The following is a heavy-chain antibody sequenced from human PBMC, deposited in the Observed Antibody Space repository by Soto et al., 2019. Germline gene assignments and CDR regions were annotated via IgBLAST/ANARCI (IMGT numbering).Heavy chain of an antibody. J-gene: IGHJ5*02. D-gene: IGHD3-10*01. CDR3: ARGIRPITLMIGFDP. CDR1: GGSFSGYY. CDR2: INHSGST. Sequence: SETLSLTCAVYGGSFSGYYWSWIRQPPGKGLEWIGEINHSGSTNYNPSLKSRVTISVDTSKNQFSLHLTSVTAADTAVYFCARGIRPITLMIGFDPWGPGTLVTVAS. V-gene: IGHV4-34*01.